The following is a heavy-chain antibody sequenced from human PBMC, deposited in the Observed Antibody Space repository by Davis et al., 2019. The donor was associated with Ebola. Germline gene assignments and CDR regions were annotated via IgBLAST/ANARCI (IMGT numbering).Heavy chain of an antibody. V-gene: IGHV1-3*01. Sequence: AASVKVSCKASGYTFTGYAIHWVRQAPGQRLEWLGWINAGNGNRKYSQKYQARVTITRDTSANTVYMELSSLRSEDTAVYYCAREGRLVRGVVIEWKNGMDVWGQGTAVTVSS. D-gene: IGHD3-10*01. CDR3: AREGRLVRGVVIEWKNGMDV. J-gene: IGHJ6*02. CDR1: GYTFTGYA. CDR2: INAGNGNR.